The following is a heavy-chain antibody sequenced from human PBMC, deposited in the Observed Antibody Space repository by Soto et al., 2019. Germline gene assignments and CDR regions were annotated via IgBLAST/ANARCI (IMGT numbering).Heavy chain of an antibody. V-gene: IGHV1-46*01. CDR2: IKPSSGTT. Sequence: ASVKVSCKAAGYSFTSREMHWVRQAPGQGLEWMGKIKPSSGTTDLSQNYKDRVTLTRDTSTSTVYMGLSSLRSDDTAVYYCARDQLPGTFYFDYWGQGTLVTVSS. D-gene: IGHD1-26*01. CDR3: ARDQLPGTFYFDY. J-gene: IGHJ4*02. CDR1: GYSFTSRE.